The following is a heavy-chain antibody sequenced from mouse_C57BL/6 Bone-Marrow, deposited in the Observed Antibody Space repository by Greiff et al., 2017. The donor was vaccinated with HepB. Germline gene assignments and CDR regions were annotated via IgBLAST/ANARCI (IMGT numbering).Heavy chain of an antibody. Sequence: VQLQQSGAELVKPGASVKMSCKASGYTFTSYWITWVKQRPGQGLEWIGDIYPGSGSTNYNEKFKSKATLTVDTSSSTAYMQLSSLTSEDSAVYYCARRGVTTTGGYWYFDVWGTGTTVTVSS. CDR1: GYTFTSYW. CDR3: ARRGVTTTGGYWYFDV. J-gene: IGHJ1*03. V-gene: IGHV1-55*01. D-gene: IGHD2-2*01. CDR2: IYPGSGST.